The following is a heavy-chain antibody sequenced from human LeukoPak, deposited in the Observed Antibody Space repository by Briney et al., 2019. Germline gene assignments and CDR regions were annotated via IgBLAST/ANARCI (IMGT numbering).Heavy chain of an antibody. CDR3: AREGSSSSWELDY. J-gene: IGHJ4*02. CDR1: GFTFSSYG. V-gene: IGHV3-30*03. D-gene: IGHD6-13*01. Sequence: PGGSLRLSCAASGFTFSSYGMHWVRQAPGKGLEWVAVISYDGSNKYYADSVKGRFTISRDNSKNTLYLQMNSLRAEDTAVYYCAREGSSSSWELDYWGQGTLVTVSS. CDR2: ISYDGSNK.